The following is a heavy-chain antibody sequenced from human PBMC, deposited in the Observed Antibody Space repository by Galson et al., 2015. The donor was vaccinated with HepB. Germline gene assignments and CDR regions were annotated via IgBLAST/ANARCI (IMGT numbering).Heavy chain of an antibody. D-gene: IGHD6-6*01. CDR3: ARGKLGAARPRWFDP. J-gene: IGHJ5*02. Sequence: ETLSLTCAVYGGSFSGYYWSWIRQPPGKGLEWIGEINHSGSTNYNPSLKSRVTISVDTSKNQFSLKLSSVTAADTAVYYCARGKLGAARPRWFDPWGQGTLVTVSS. V-gene: IGHV4-34*01. CDR1: GGSFSGYY. CDR2: INHSGST.